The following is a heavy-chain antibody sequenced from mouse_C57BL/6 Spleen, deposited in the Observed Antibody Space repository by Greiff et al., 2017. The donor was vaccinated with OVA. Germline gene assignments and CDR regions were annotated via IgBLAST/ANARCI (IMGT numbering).Heavy chain of an antibody. CDR1: GYSITSGYY. J-gene: IGHJ1*03. Sequence: VQLKESGPGLVKPSQSLSLTCSVTGYSITSGYYWNWIRQFPGNKLEWMGYISYDGSNNYNPSLKNRISITRDTSKNQFFLKLNSVTTEDTATYYCARGGYGNFGEWYFDVWGTGTTVTVSS. D-gene: IGHD2-1*01. V-gene: IGHV3-6*01. CDR3: ARGGYGNFGEWYFDV. CDR2: ISYDGSN.